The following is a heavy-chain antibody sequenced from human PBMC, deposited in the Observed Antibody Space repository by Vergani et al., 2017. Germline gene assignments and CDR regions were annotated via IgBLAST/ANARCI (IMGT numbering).Heavy chain of an antibody. CDR3: ARGVGIVVGKISNDAFDI. CDR2: IYPGDSDT. V-gene: IGHV5-51*01. Sequence: EVQLVQSGAEVKKPGESLKISCKGSGYSFTSYWIGWVRQMPGKGLEWMGIIYPGDSDTRYSPSFQGQVTISADKSISTAYLQLSSLKASDTAMYYCARGVGIVVGKISNDAFDIWGQGTMVTVSS. CDR1: GYSFTSYW. J-gene: IGHJ3*02. D-gene: IGHD2-2*01.